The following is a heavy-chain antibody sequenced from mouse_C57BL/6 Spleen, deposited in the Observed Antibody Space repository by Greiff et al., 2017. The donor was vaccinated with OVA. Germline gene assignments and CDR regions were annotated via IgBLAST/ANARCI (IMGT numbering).Heavy chain of an antibody. J-gene: IGHJ1*03. Sequence: EVQRVESEGGLVQPGSSMKLSCTASGFTFSDYYMAWVRQVPEKGLEWVANINYDGSSTYYLDSLKSRFIISRDNAKNILYLQMSSLKSEDTATYYCARNWESYWYFDVWGTGTTVTVSS. CDR1: GFTFSDYY. CDR3: ARNWESYWYFDV. V-gene: IGHV5-16*01. CDR2: INYDGSST. D-gene: IGHD4-1*01.